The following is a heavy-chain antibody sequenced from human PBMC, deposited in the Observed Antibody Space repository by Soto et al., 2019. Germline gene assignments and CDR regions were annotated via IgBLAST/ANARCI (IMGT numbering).Heavy chain of an antibody. J-gene: IGHJ6*02. D-gene: IGHD3-22*01. V-gene: IGHV1-46*01. CDR1: GYTFTSYY. Sequence: QVQLVQSGAEVKKPGASVKVSCKASGYTFTSYYMHWVRQAPGQGLEWMGRINPSGGTTSYAQKFQGRVTMTRDTSTSTAYMELSSLRSEDTAVYYCARDNEDYYDSSGYLYGMDVWGQGTTVTVSS. CDR3: ARDNEDYYDSSGYLYGMDV. CDR2: INPSGGTT.